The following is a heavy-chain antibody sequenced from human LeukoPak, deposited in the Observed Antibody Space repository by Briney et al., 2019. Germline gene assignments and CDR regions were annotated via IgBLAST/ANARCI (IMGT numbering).Heavy chain of an antibody. J-gene: IGHJ5*02. D-gene: IGHD3-16*02. CDR2: ISRSSSYI. CDR1: GFTFSSYS. Sequence: GGSLRLSCAASGFTFSSYSMNWVRQAPGKGLEWVSYISRSSSYIYYADSEKGRFTISRDNAKNSLYLQMNSLRAEDTAVYYCARDPRLGDYAGSYGFGWFDPWGQGTLVTVSS. V-gene: IGHV3-21*01. CDR3: ARDPRLGDYAGSYGFGWFDP.